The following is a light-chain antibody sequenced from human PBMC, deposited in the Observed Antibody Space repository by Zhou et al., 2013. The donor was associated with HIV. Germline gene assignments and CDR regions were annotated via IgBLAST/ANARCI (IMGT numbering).Light chain of an antibody. J-gene: IGKJ4*01. CDR1: QTISSY. CDR3: QQAFSVPLT. V-gene: IGKV1-39*01. Sequence: DIQMTQSPSSLSASVGARVTISCRASQTISSYLNWYQQKPGKAPKLLIYAASSLQSGVPSRFSGSGSGTDFTLTISSLQPEDSATYYCQQAFSVPLTFGGGTKVEIK. CDR2: AAS.